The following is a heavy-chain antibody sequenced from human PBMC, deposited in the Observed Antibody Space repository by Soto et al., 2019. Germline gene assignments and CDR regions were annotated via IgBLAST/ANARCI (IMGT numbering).Heavy chain of an antibody. V-gene: IGHV4-30-4*01. CDR1: GGSISSGDYY. D-gene: IGHD2-15*01. Sequence: SETLSLTCTVSGGSISSGDYYWSWIRQPPGKGLEWIGYIYYSGSTSYNPSLRSRATISVDTSKNQFPLKLTSVTAADTAVYYGVRVANGGLVGYWGAGNMVTVCS. CDR3: VRVANGGLVGY. J-gene: IGHJ4*02. CDR2: IYYSGST.